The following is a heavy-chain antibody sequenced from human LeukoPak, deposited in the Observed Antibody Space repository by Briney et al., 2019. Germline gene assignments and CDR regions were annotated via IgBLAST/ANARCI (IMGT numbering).Heavy chain of an antibody. V-gene: IGHV4-30-2*01. Sequence: SETLSLTCTVSGGSISSGGYYWSWIRQPPGKGLEWIGYIYHSGSTYYNPSLKSRVTISVDRSKNQFSLKLSSVTAAATAVYYCASYSYGLYYFDYWGQGTLVTVS. D-gene: IGHD5-18*01. CDR3: ASYSYGLYYFDY. CDR1: GGSISSGGYY. CDR2: IYHSGST. J-gene: IGHJ4*02.